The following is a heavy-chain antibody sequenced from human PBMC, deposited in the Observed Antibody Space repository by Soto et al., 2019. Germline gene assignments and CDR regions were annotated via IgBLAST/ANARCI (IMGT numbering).Heavy chain of an antibody. V-gene: IGHV1-18*01. CDR1: GGTFSSSA. CDR2: ISGYNGDT. D-gene: IGHD3-22*01. Sequence: ASVKVSCKSSGGTFSSSAISWVRQAPGQGLEWMGWISGYNGDTKYAQKFQGRVTMTRDTSTSTVYMELSSLRSEDTAVYYCARELTPTSYYDRRGYYFLALDIWGQGTMVTVSS. J-gene: IGHJ3*02. CDR3: ARELTPTSYYDRRGYYFLALDI.